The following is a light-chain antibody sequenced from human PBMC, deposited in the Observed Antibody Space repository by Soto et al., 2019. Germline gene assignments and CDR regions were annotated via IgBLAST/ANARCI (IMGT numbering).Light chain of an antibody. J-gene: IGKJ1*01. Sequence: DIQLTQSPSTLSASLGDRVTITCRASQSISSWLAWYQQKPGMAPKLLIQDASSLESGVPSRFGGSGSGTEFTLTISSLQPDDFAIYCCQQYNSYLTWTFGQGTKAEI. V-gene: IGKV1-5*01. CDR3: QQYNSYLTWT. CDR1: QSISSW. CDR2: DAS.